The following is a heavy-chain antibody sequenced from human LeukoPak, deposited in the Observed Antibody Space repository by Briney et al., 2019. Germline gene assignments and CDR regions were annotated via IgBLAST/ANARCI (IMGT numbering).Heavy chain of an antibody. CDR1: GGTFSSYA. V-gene: IGHV1-69*13. D-gene: IGHD6-13*01. CDR2: IIPIFGTA. Sequence: ASVKVSCKASGGTFSSYAISWVRQAPGQGLEWMGGIIPIFGTANYAQKFQGRVMITADESTSTAYMELSSLRSEDTAVYYCARNPAAGRYYFDYWGQGTLVTVSS. J-gene: IGHJ4*02. CDR3: ARNPAAGRYYFDY.